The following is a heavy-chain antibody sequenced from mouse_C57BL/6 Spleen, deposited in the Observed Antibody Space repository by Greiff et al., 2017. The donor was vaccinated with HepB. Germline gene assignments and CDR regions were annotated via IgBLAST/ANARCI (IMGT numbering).Heavy chain of an antibody. CDR1: GFSLTSYG. D-gene: IGHD4-1*01. J-gene: IGHJ4*01. V-gene: IGHV2-5*01. CDR2: IWRGGST. Sequence: VQLVESGPGLVQPSQSLSITCTVSGFSLTSYGVHWVRQSPGKGLEWLGVIWRGGSTDYNAAFMSRLSITKDNSKSQVFFKMNSLQADDTAIYYCAKNGELTYAMDYWGQGTSVTVSS. CDR3: AKNGELTYAMDY.